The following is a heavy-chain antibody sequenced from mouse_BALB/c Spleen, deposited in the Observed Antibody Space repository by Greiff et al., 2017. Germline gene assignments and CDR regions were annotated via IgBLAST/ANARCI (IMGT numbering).Heavy chain of an antibody. J-gene: IGHJ2*01. CDR2: ISSGSSTI. Sequence: DVMLVESGGGLVQPGGSRKLSCAASGFTFSSFGMHWVRQAPEKGLEWVAYISSGSSTIYYADTVKGRFTISRDNPKNTLFLQMTSLRSEDTAMYYCARGLGSPFDYWGQGTTLTVSS. CDR3: ARGLGSPFDY. V-gene: IGHV5-17*02. CDR1: GFTFSSFG.